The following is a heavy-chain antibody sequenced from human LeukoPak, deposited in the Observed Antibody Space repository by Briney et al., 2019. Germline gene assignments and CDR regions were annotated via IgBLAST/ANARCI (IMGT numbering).Heavy chain of an antibody. CDR2: IYYSGST. J-gene: IGHJ5*02. V-gene: IGHV4-59*01. CDR3: ARHRWGGWFDP. CDR1: GGSISSYY. D-gene: IGHD3-16*01. Sequence: PSETLSLTCTVSGGSISSYYWSWIRQPPGKGLEWIGYIYYSGSTNYNPPLKSRVTISVDTSKNQFSLKLSSVTAADTAVYYCARHRWGGWFDPWGQGTLVTVSS.